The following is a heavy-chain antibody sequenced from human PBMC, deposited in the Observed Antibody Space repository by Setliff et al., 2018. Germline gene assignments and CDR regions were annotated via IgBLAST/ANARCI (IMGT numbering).Heavy chain of an antibody. D-gene: IGHD3-9*01. CDR2: ISGYTGDT. CDR3: ARSSAPSVVLAADFDF. J-gene: IGHJ4*02. CDR1: GFMFSTYG. V-gene: IGHV1-18*01. Sequence: VKVSCKTSGFMFSTYGLSWVRQAPGQAPEWIGCISGYTGDTNYAPKFRDRVTLTIDPSSTTAYMELRSLKSDDTAFYYCARSSAPSVVLAADFDFWGQGTLVTVSS.